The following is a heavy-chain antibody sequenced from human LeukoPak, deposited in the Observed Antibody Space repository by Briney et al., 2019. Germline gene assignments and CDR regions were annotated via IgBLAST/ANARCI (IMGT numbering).Heavy chain of an antibody. CDR2: MNPNSGNT. D-gene: IGHD3-3*01. CDR3: ARGYYDFWSGYSPAEYFQH. V-gene: IGHV1-8*01. CDR1: GYTFTSYD. J-gene: IGHJ1*01. Sequence: RASVTVSCKASGYTFTSYDINWVRQATGQGLEWMGWMNPNSGNTGYAQKFQGRVTMTRDTSISTAYMELSRLRSDDTAVYYCARGYYDFWSGYSPAEYFQHWGQGTLVTVSS.